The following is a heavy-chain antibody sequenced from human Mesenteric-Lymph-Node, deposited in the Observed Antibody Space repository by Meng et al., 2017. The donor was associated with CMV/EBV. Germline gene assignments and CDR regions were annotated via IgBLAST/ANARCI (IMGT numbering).Heavy chain of an antibody. CDR2: INPNSSGT. D-gene: IGHD6-13*01. Sequence: ASVKVSCKASGYTFTGYYMHWVRQAPGQGLEWMGWINPNSSGTNYAQKFQGRVTMTRDTSISTAYMELSRLRSDDTAVYYCAREIIAAAGYYYYGMDVWGQGTTVTVSS. J-gene: IGHJ6*02. CDR1: GYTFTGYY. CDR3: AREIIAAAGYYYYGMDV. V-gene: IGHV1-2*02.